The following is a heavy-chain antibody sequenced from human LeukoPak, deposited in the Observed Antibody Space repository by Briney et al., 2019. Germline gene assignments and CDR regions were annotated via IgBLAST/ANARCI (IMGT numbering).Heavy chain of an antibody. CDR3: AKGEQLLGVKGVVDY. CDR1: GFTFSSYS. J-gene: IGHJ4*02. V-gene: IGHV3-21*01. D-gene: IGHD6-6*01. Sequence: GGSLRLSCAASGFTFSSYSMNWVRQAPGKGLEWVSSISSSSSYIYYADSVKGRFTISRDNSKNTLYLQMNSLRAEDTAVYYCAKGEQLLGVKGVVDYWGQGTLVTVSS. CDR2: ISSSSSYI.